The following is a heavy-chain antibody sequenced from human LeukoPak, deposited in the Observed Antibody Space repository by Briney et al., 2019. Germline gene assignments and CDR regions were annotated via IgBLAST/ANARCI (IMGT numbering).Heavy chain of an antibody. V-gene: IGHV3-7*03. J-gene: IGHJ4*02. CDR1: GFTSSTAW. D-gene: IGHD3-3*01. CDR3: AKGRNDKCLLSYFDY. Sequence: GGSLRLSCAVSGFTSSTAWLTWVRQAPGKGLGWVADMRQDGSDKYYVDSVKGRFFISRDNAKNSLYLQMNSLRAEDMALYYCAKGRNDKCLLSYFDYWGQGPLVTVSP. CDR2: MRQDGSDK.